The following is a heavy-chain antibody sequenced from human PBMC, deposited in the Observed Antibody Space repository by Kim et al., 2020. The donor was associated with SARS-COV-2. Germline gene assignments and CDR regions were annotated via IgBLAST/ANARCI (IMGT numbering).Heavy chain of an antibody. CDR3: ARRFLEVNNWFDP. J-gene: IGHJ5*02. V-gene: IGHV1-69*01. Sequence: AQKFQGGVTITADESTSTAYMELSSLRSEDTAVYSCARRFLEVNNWFDPWGQGTLVTVSS. D-gene: IGHD3-3*01.